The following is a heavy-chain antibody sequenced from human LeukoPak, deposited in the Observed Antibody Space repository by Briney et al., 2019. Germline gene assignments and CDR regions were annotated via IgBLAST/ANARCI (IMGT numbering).Heavy chain of an antibody. CDR3: ARLYCGVGICYSYYMDV. Sequence: GGSLRLSCTASGFTFSDYWMIWVHQVLGKGLQWVADIKQDGSDRFYVDSVKGRFTISRDNAKNSVYLQMNSLRAEDTAVYYCARLYCGVGICYSYYMDVWGKGTTVTVSS. V-gene: IGHV3-7*01. CDR2: IKQDGSDR. CDR1: GFTFSDYW. D-gene: IGHD2-21*01. J-gene: IGHJ6*03.